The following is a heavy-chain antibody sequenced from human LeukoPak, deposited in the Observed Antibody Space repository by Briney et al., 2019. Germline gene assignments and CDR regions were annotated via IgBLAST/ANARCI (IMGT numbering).Heavy chain of an antibody. CDR1: GFTVSSNY. J-gene: IGHJ4*02. D-gene: IGHD7-27*01. V-gene: IGHV3-66*02. Sequence: GGSLRLSCAASGFTVSSNYMGWVRQAPGKGLEWVSVIYSGGSAYYADSVKGRFTISRDNSKNTLYLQMNGLRAEDTAVYYCAREDWGSGYFDYWGQGTLVTVSS. CDR2: IYSGGSA. CDR3: AREDWGSGYFDY.